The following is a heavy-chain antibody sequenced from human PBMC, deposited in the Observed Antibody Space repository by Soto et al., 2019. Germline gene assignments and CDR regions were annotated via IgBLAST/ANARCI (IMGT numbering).Heavy chain of an antibody. CDR3: ARHRPTVTSFDY. D-gene: IGHD4-17*01. J-gene: IGHJ4*02. CDR2: IYYSGST. CDR1: GGSISSSSYY. V-gene: IGHV4-39*01. Sequence: NPSETLSLTCTVSGGSISSSSYYWGWIRQPPGKGLEWIGSIYYSGSTYYNPSLKSRVTISVDTSKNQFSLKLTSVTAADTAVYSCARHRPTVTSFDYWGQGTLVTVSS.